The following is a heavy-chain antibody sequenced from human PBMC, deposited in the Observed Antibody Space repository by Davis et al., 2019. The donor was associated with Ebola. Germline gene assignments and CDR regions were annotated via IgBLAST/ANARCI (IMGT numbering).Heavy chain of an antibody. D-gene: IGHD2-2*03. CDR1: TSTFIVCG. CDR2: ISYDGRDK. CDR3: GKDPGHATAGYHMDV. J-gene: IGHJ6*03. Sequence: GESLKISCAASTSTFIVCGMHWVRQAPGKGLEWVSFISYDGRDKSYIDTVKGRFTISRDNSKNTLFLQMTSLRPGDTAVYYCGKDPGHATAGYHMDVWGKGTTVTVSS. V-gene: IGHV3-30*02.